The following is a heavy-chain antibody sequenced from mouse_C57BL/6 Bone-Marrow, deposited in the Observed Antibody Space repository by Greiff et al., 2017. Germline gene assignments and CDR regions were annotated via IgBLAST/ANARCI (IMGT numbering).Heavy chain of an antibody. Sequence: EVHLVESGGGLVQPGESLKLSCESNEYEFPSHDMSWVRKTPEKRLELVAAINSDGGSTYYPDTMERRFIISRDNTKKTLYLQMSSLRSEDTALYDCARHPTTPEENAMDYWGQGTSVTVSS. V-gene: IGHV5-2*01. CDR1: EYEFPSHD. CDR3: ARHPTTPEENAMDY. CDR2: INSDGGST. D-gene: IGHD1-1*01. J-gene: IGHJ4*01.